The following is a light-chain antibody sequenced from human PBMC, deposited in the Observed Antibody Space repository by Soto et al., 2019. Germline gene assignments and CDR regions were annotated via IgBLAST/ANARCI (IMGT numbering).Light chain of an antibody. V-gene: IGLV1-44*01. J-gene: IGLJ3*02. Sequence: QSVLTQPPSASGTPGQRVTISCSGSNANVGNNTVHWYQQFPGTSPRLLIEGNDQRPSGVPDRFSGSKSATSASLALSGLKFEAEADYYCAAWADGLNGLLFGGGTKLTVL. CDR3: AAWADGLNGLL. CDR2: GND. CDR1: NANVGNNT.